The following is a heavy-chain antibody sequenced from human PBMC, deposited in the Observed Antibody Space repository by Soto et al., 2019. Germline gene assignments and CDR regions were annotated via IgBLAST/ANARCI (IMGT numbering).Heavy chain of an antibody. CDR3: ARDLGDYDSSGPQGY. J-gene: IGHJ4*02. V-gene: IGHV1-18*01. CDR2: ISAYNGNT. Sequence: GASVKVSCKASGYTFTSYGISWVRQAPGQGLEWMGWISAYNGNTNYAQKLQGRVTMTTDTSTSTAYMELRSLRSDDTAVYYCARDLGDYDSSGPQGYWGQGTLVTVSS. D-gene: IGHD3-22*01. CDR1: GYTFTSYG.